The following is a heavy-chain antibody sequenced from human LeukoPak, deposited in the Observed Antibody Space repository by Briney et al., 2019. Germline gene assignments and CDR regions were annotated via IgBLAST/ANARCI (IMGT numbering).Heavy chain of an antibody. CDR2: ISSNGRIT. V-gene: IGHV3-64*02. Sequence: GGSLRLSCAASGFTFGTYAMHWVRQAPGKGLEYVSAISSNGRITYYADSVKGRFTISRDNSKNILYLQMGSLRAEDTAVYYCARVSGCYWFDNWGQGTLVTVSS. CDR1: GFTFGTYA. CDR3: ARVSGCYWFDN. D-gene: IGHD6-19*01. J-gene: IGHJ4*02.